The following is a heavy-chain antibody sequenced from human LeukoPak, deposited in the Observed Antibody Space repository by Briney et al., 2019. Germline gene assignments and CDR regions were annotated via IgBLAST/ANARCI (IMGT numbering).Heavy chain of an antibody. Sequence: GGSLNLHCAASGFPFSCYSMNWVRQAPGKGLEWVSYIRSSSSTIYYADSLKGRFTISRDNAKNSLYLQMNSLRAEDTAVYYCARTGIAAAGTALYMDVWGKGTTVTVSS. CDR2: IRSSSSTI. D-gene: IGHD6-13*01. J-gene: IGHJ6*03. CDR1: GFPFSCYS. V-gene: IGHV3-48*04. CDR3: ARTGIAAAGTALYMDV.